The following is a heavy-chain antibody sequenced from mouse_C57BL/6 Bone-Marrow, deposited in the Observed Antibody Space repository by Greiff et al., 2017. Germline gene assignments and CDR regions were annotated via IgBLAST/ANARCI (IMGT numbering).Heavy chain of an antibody. CDR1: GDSITSGY. Sequence: EVQRVESGPSLVKPSQTLSLPCSVTGDSITSGYWNWIRKFPGNKLEYMGYISYRSNTYYNPSLKSRISITRDTSKNQYYLHLNSVTTEDTATYYCARDLAMDYWGQGTSVTVSS. CDR2: ISYRSNT. CDR3: ARDLAMDY. V-gene: IGHV3-8*02. J-gene: IGHJ4*01.